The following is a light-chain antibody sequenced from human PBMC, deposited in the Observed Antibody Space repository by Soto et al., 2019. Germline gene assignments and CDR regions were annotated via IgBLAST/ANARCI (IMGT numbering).Light chain of an antibody. CDR3: QQYATSPLT. J-gene: IGKJ4*01. CDR2: GAS. CDR1: QSVSTN. Sequence: EIVMTQSPATLSVSPGESVTLSCRASQSVSTNLAWFQQKPGLAPRLFIYGASIRATGIPARFSGSGSGTEFTLTISNLQYEDVAIYYCQQYATSPLTFGGGTKVEIK. V-gene: IGKV3-15*01.